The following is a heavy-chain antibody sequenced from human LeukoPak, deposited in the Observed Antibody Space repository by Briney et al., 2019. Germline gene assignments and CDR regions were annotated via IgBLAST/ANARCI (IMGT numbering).Heavy chain of an antibody. Sequence: SETLSLTCTVSGYSISSGYYWGWIRQPPGKGLEWIGSIYHSGSTYYNPSLKSRVTISVDTSKNQFSLKLSSVTAADTAVYYCARLRAMVRGVIGWFDPWGQGTLVTVSS. V-gene: IGHV4-38-2*02. D-gene: IGHD3-10*01. CDR2: IYHSGST. J-gene: IGHJ5*02. CDR3: ARLRAMVRGVIGWFDP. CDR1: GYSISSGYY.